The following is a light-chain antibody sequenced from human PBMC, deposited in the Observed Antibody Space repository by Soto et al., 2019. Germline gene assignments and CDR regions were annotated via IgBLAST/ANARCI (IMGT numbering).Light chain of an antibody. CDR3: QSYDSSLSVLVV. CDR1: SSNIGAGYD. Sequence: QSVLTQPPSVSGVPGQRVTISCTGSSSNIGAGYDVHWYQQLPGTAPKLLIYGNSNRPSGVPDRVSGSKSGTSASLAITGLQAEDEADDYCQSYDSSLSVLVVFGGGTKLTVL. CDR2: GNS. J-gene: IGLJ2*01. V-gene: IGLV1-40*01.